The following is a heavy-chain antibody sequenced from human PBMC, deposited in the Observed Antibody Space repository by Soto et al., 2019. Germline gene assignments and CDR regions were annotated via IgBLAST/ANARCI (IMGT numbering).Heavy chain of an antibody. CDR3: ARESHGENFDY. J-gene: IGHJ4*02. D-gene: IGHD3-10*01. CDR2: IIPLFGTP. Sequence: SVKVSCKASGGTFNSYGISWVRQAPGQGLEWMGGIIPLFGTPNYAQKFQDRVTITADESTSTAYMELSSLRSEDTAVYYCARESHGENFDYWGQGTLVTVSS. V-gene: IGHV1-69*13. CDR1: GGTFNSYG.